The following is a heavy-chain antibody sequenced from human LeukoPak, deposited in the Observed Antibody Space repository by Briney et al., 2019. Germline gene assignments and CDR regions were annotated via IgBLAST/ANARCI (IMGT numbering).Heavy chain of an antibody. Sequence: GGSLRLSCAASGFTFSSYGMHWVRQAPGKGLEWVAVISYDGSNKYYADSVKGRFTISRDNSKNTLYLQMNSLIAEDTAVYYCGYYDSSGYSPRLYYYYYYMDVWGKGTTVTISS. D-gene: IGHD3-22*01. CDR1: GFTFSSYG. CDR3: GYYDSSGYSPRLYYYYYYMDV. V-gene: IGHV3-30*03. J-gene: IGHJ6*03. CDR2: ISYDGSNK.